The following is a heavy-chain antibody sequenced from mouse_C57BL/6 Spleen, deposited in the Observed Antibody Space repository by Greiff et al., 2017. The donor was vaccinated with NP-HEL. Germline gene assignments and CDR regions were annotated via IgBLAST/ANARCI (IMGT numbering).Heavy chain of an antibody. J-gene: IGHJ2*01. CDR2: ISSGGSYT. CDR1: GFTFSSYG. CDR3: ARQGDGYLFY. V-gene: IGHV5-6*01. D-gene: IGHD2-3*01. Sequence: EVQVVESGGDLVKPGGSLKLSCAASGFTFSSYGMSWVRQTPDKRLEWVATISSGGSYTYSPDSVKGRFTIPRDNAKNTLYLQMSSLKSEDTAMYYCARQGDGYLFYWGQGTTLTVSS.